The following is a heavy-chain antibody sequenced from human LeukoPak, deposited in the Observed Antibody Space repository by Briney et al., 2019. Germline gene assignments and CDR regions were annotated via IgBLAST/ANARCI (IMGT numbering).Heavy chain of an antibody. J-gene: IGHJ4*02. Sequence: GGSLRLSCAASGFTFSSYAMYWVRQAPGKGLEWVSAISGSGAGTYYPYSVKGRFTISKDNSKNTLYLQMNSLRAEDTAVYYCVAGSSWFRLDYWGQGTLVAVSS. D-gene: IGHD6-13*01. V-gene: IGHV3-23*01. CDR1: GFTFSSYA. CDR2: ISGSGAGT. CDR3: VAGSSWFRLDY.